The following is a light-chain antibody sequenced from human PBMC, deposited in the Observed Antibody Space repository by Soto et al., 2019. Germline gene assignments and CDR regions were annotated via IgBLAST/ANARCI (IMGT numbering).Light chain of an antibody. CDR3: QQSGSSPYT. J-gene: IGKJ2*01. CDR2: GAS. V-gene: IGKV3-20*01. CDR1: QSVSRSY. Sequence: EIVLTQSPGTLSLSPGERATLSCRASQSVSRSYLAWYQQKPGQAPRLLIYGASSRATGIPERFSGSGSGTDFTLTISRLEPEDFVVYYCQQSGSSPYTFGQGTKLEI.